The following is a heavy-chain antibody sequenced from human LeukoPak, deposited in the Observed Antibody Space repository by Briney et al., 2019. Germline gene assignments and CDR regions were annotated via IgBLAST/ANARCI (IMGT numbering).Heavy chain of an antibody. CDR3: AGARLCARLGNLFDP. CDR1: VYMLTDYY. V-gene: IGHV1-46*01. J-gene: IGHJ5*02. D-gene: IGHD2-2*01. CDR2: INPSGDRT. Sequence: ASVKVSCKASVYMLTDYYMHWVRPAPGQGPEWMGIINPSGDRTNYAQKFQGRVTVTRDTSTNTVYMDLTRLKCDDTIVYYGAGARLCARLGNLFDPWGQGTLVTVSS.